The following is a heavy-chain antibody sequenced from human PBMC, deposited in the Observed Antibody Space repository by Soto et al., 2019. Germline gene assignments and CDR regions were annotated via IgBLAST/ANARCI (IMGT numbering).Heavy chain of an antibody. CDR2: TYHGGAT. J-gene: IGHJ6*02. Sequence: QVQLQESGPGLFKPSGTLSLTCGVSGGSIRGHYWWSWVGQSPEKGLEWIGETYHGGATYYNPSLKSRASISTDESKNQLSLKLSSVTAADTAIYYCAHQTISFTLDVWGQGPTVTLSS. V-gene: IGHV4-4*02. D-gene: IGHD2-2*01. CDR3: AHQTISFTLDV. CDR1: GGSIRGHYW.